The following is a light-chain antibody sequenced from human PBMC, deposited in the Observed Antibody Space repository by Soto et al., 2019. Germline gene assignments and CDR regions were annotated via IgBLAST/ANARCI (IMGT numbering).Light chain of an antibody. Sequence: SALTQPPSASGSPGQSVTISCTGTTSDVGGYNYVSWYQQHPGKAPKLMIYEVIKRPSGVPDRFSGSKSGNTASLTVSGLQAEDEADYYCTSYVPSDNYVFGTGTKVTVL. V-gene: IGLV2-8*01. CDR2: EVI. J-gene: IGLJ1*01. CDR1: TSDVGGYNY. CDR3: TSYVPSDNYV.